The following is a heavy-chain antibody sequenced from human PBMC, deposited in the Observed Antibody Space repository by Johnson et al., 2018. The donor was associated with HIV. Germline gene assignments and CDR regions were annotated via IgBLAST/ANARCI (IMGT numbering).Heavy chain of an antibody. Sequence: QLVESGGGVVQPGRSLRLSCAASGFTFSSYAMHWVRQAPGKGLEWVAVISYDGSNKYYADSVKGRFTSSRDNSKNTLYLQMNSLRAEDTAVYYCARDRSTGWYPAFDIWGQGTMVTVSS. CDR2: ISYDGSNK. V-gene: IGHV3-30*04. CDR3: ARDRSTGWYPAFDI. CDR1: GFTFSSYA. J-gene: IGHJ3*02. D-gene: IGHD6-19*01.